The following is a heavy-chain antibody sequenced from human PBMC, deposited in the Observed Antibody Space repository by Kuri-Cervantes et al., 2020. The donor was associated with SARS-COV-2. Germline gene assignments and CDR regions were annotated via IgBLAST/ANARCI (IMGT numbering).Heavy chain of an antibody. V-gene: IGHV3-30-3*01. J-gene: IGHJ6*03. D-gene: IGHD3-3*01. CDR1: GFTFSSYA. Sequence: GGSLRLSCVASGFTFSSYAMHWVRQAPGKGLEWVAVISYDGSNKYYADSVKGRFTISRDNSKNTLYLQMNSLRSDDTAVYYCARALYDFWSGSPIHYYYYYYMDVWGKGTTVTVSS. CDR2: ISYDGSNK. CDR3: ARALYDFWSGSPIHYYYYYYMDV.